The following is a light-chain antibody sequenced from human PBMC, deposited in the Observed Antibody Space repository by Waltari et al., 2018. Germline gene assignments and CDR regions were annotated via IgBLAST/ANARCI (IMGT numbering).Light chain of an antibody. CDR3: NSYASNSNGL. Sequence: QSALPQPASVSGSPGPSITISSTRPSSAVVRYNYVPCYQQHPGKAPKLLIYDVSNRPSGVPSRFSGSKSGNTASLTISGLQAADEAHYYCNSYASNSNGLFGGGTKLTIL. CDR1: SSAVVRYNY. J-gene: IGLJ2*01. CDR2: DVS. V-gene: IGLV2-14*03.